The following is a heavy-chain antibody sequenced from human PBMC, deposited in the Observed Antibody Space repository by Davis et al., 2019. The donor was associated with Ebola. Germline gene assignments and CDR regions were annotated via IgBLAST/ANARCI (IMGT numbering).Heavy chain of an antibody. V-gene: IGHV3-30-3*01. J-gene: IGHJ4*02. Sequence: PGGSLRLSCAASGFTFSSYAMHWVRQAPGKGLEWVAVISYDGSNKYYADSVKGRFTISRDNAKNTLYLDLKSLRAEDTALFYCVKDNVGCFTSTCPKVFASWGQGTLVTVSS. D-gene: IGHD1-26*01. CDR2: ISYDGSNK. CDR3: VKDNVGCFTSTCPKVFAS. CDR1: GFTFSSYA.